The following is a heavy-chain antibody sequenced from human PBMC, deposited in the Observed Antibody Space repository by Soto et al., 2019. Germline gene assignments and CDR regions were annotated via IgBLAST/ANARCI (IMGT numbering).Heavy chain of an antibody. Sequence: SETLSLTCTVSGGSISSYYWSWIRQPPGKGLEWIGYIYYSGSTNYNPSLKSRVTISVDTSKNQFSLKLSSVTAADTAVYYCARVVSSTSWWLDPWGQGTLVTVSS. CDR1: GGSISSYY. V-gene: IGHV4-59*01. J-gene: IGHJ5*02. D-gene: IGHD2-2*01. CDR2: IYYSGST. CDR3: ARVVSSTSWWLDP.